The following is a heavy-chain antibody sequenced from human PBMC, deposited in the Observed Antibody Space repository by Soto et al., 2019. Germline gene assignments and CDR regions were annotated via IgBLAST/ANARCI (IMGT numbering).Heavy chain of an antibody. D-gene: IGHD3-9*01. CDR3: ARHPGYYDVLTGYSTYYFDY. Sequence: QVQLQESGPGLVKPSETLSLTCTVSGGSISTYYWSWIRQPPGKGLEWIGYIYYRGNTNYNPSFKRRVTISLDTSKTQFSLRLSSVTAADTAVYYCARHPGYYDVLTGYSTYYFDYWGQGTLVTVSS. CDR2: IYYRGNT. V-gene: IGHV4-59*08. J-gene: IGHJ4*02. CDR1: GGSISTYY.